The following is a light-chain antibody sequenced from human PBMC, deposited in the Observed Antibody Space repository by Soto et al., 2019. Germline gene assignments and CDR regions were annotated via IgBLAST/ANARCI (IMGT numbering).Light chain of an antibody. CDR3: LQNDRVPWT. Sequence: AIQMTQSPSSLSASVGDRVTITCRASQGIRNDLGWYQHKPGKAPKLLIYAASTLQRGVPSRFSRSGSGTGFTLTIRSLQSEAHGTYYCLQNDRVPWTFGPGTKVDIK. J-gene: IGKJ1*01. CDR1: QGIRND. V-gene: IGKV1-6*01. CDR2: AAS.